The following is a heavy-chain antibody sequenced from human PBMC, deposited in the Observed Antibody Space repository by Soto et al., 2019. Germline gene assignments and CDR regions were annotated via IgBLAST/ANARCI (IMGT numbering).Heavy chain of an antibody. V-gene: IGHV1-18*01. D-gene: IGHD1-1*01. CDR3: ARGRYGDY. Sequence: QVHLVQSGAEVKKPGASVKVSCKASGYTFTSYGITWVRQAPGQGFEWMGWISAHNGNTDYAQKLQGRVIVTRDTSTSTAYMELRSLRSDDTAVYYCARGRYGDYWGQGALVTVSS. CDR2: ISAHNGNT. CDR1: GYTFTSYG. J-gene: IGHJ4*02.